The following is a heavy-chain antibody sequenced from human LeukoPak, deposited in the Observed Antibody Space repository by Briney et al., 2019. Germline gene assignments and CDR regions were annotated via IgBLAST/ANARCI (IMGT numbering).Heavy chain of an antibody. V-gene: IGHV3-7*01. CDR2: IKQDGSEK. CDR3: ARDSTTRGLDY. CDR1: GFTVSSYW. J-gene: IGHJ4*02. D-gene: IGHD1-14*01. Sequence: GGSLRLSCAASGFTVSSYWMSWVRQAPGKGLEWVANIKQDGSEKYYVDSVKGRFTISRDNAKNSLYLQMNSLRAEDTAVYYCARDSTTRGLDYWGQGTLVTVSS.